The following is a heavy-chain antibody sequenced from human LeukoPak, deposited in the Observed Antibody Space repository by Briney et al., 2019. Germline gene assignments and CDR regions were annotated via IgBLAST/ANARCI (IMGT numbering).Heavy chain of an antibody. CDR2: ISYDGSNK. J-gene: IGHJ4*02. CDR1: GFTFSSYG. Sequence: GRSLRLSCAASGFTFSSYGMHWVRQAPGKGLEWVAVISYDGSNKYYADSVKGRFTISRDNSKNTLYLQMYSLRAEDTAVYYCARDLSGYYPSYWGQGTLVTVSS. V-gene: IGHV3-30*03. D-gene: IGHD3-22*01. CDR3: ARDLSGYYPSY.